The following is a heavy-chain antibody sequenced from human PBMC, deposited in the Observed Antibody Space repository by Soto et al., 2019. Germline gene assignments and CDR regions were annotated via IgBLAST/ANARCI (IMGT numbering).Heavy chain of an antibody. D-gene: IGHD2-15*01. Sequence: SETLSLTCTVYGGSISSGDYYWSWIRQPPGKGLEWIGYIYYSGSTYYNPSLKSRVTISVDTSKNQFSLKLSSVTAADTAVYYCARAETPEYFDLWGRGTLVTVSS. CDR1: GGSISSGDYY. V-gene: IGHV4-30-4*01. CDR2: IYYSGST. CDR3: ARAETPEYFDL. J-gene: IGHJ2*01.